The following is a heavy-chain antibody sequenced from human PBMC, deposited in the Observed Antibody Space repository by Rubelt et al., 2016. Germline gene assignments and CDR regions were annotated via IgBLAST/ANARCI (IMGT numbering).Heavy chain of an antibody. CDR3: AREERPLDY. J-gene: IGHJ4*02. CDR1: AYTFTDYF. V-gene: IGHV1-2*02. Sequence: QVQLVQSGAEVKMPGASVKVSCKASAYTFTDYFIHWVRQAPGEGLEWMGWINPNSGDTNFEWKFQGRATRTSDTSINTAYMELTRLRSDDTAVYYCAREERPLDYWGQGTLVTVSS. CDR2: INPNSGDT.